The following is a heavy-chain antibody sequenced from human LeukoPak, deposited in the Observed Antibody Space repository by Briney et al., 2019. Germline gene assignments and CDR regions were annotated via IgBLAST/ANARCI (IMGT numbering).Heavy chain of an antibody. CDR3: ASISSGWYEEAFDI. J-gene: IGHJ3*02. Sequence: SVTVSCKASGGTFSSYAISWVRQAPGQGLEWMGRIIPILGIANYAQKFQGRVTITADKSTSTAYMELSSLRSEDTAVYYCASISSGWYEEAFDIWGQGTMVTVSS. V-gene: IGHV1-69*04. CDR1: GGTFSSYA. D-gene: IGHD6-19*01. CDR2: IIPILGIA.